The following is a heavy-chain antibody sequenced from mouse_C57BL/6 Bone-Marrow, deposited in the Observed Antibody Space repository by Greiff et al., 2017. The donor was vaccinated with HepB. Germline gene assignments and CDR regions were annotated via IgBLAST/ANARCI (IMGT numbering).Heavy chain of an antibody. D-gene: IGHD2-1*01. Sequence: VKLMESGAELARPGASVKLSCKASGYTFTSYGISWVKQRTGQGLEWIGEIYPRSGNTYYNEKFKGKATLTADKSSSTAYMELRSLTSEDSAVYFCARSEGNYLFAYWGQGTLVTVSA. CDR2: IYPRSGNT. J-gene: IGHJ3*01. V-gene: IGHV1-81*01. CDR1: GYTFTSYG. CDR3: ARSEGNYLFAY.